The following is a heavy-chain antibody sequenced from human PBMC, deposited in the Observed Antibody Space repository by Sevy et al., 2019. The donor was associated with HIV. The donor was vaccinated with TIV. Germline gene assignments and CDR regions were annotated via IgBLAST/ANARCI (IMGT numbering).Heavy chain of an antibody. CDR2: ISGSGGST. J-gene: IGHJ4*02. Sequence: GGSLRLSCAASAFTFSSYAMSWVRQAPGKGLEWVSAISGSGGSTYYADSVKGRFTISRDNSKNTLYLQMNSLRAEDTAVYYCAKDQTGLGYSAGGFDYWGQGTLVTVSS. CDR1: AFTFSSYA. D-gene: IGHD5-12*01. CDR3: AKDQTGLGYSAGGFDY. V-gene: IGHV3-23*01.